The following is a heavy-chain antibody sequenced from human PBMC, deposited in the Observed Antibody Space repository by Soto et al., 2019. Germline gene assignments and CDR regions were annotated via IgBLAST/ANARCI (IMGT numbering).Heavy chain of an antibody. J-gene: IGHJ4*02. D-gene: IGHD3-10*01. CDR1: GFTFSTYA. Sequence: EVQLLESGGVLVQPGGSLRLSCAASGFTFSTYAMTWVRQAPGKGLEWVSSISGSGGRTYYADSVKGRFTIPRDNSKNTLYLQTNSLRAEDTAVYYCAKAGDYHGSESYFPLDYWGQGTLVPVSS. CDR3: AKAGDYHGSESYFPLDY. V-gene: IGHV3-23*01. CDR2: ISGSGGRT.